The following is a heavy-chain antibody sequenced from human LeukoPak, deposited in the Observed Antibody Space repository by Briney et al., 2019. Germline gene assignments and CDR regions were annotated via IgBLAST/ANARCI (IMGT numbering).Heavy chain of an antibody. J-gene: IGHJ5*02. CDR3: ARPPYSSSWAPGWFAP. Sequence: GRSPRLSCLASGFTFIDYYMSWIRQAPGKGLEWVSYISRSSDSTTNAPPVRGRFTLPRDNAKNSLYLQMNRLRAEDTAVYYCARPPYSSSWAPGWFAPWGEGTLITVSS. CDR1: GFTFIDYY. V-gene: IGHV3-11*06. CDR2: ISRSSDST. D-gene: IGHD6-13*01.